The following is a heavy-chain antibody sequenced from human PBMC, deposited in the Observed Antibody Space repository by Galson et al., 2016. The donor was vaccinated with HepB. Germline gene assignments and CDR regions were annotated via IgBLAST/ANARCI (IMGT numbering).Heavy chain of an antibody. CDR3: ARWGLPYGFDF. D-gene: IGHD7-27*01. J-gene: IGHJ3*01. CDR1: GLSLSTTGVG. CDR2: IYWDDDT. V-gene: IGHV2-5*02. Sequence: PALVKPTQTLTLTCTFSGLSLSTTGVGVGWIRQPPGKALEWLALIYWDDDTRYSPSLKSRLTITKDTSKNQVVLTMTNMDPMDTATYYCARWGLPYGFDFWGQGTMVIVSS.